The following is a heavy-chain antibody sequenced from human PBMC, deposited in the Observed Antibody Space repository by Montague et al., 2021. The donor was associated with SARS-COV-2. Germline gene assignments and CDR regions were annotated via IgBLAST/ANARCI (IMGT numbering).Heavy chain of an antibody. Sequence: SETLSLTCTVSGGSITGYYWSWLRRYPGKGLEWIAYIYDGGAVNYNPSLGSRVTISTDTSKNQLSFKVNSVTAADTAVYYCVRAHPYGGPRGAYDIWGQGTVVTVSS. J-gene: IGHJ3*02. CDR2: IYDGGAV. V-gene: IGHV4-59*01. D-gene: IGHD4-23*01. CDR3: VRAHPYGGPRGAYDI. CDR1: GGSITGYY.